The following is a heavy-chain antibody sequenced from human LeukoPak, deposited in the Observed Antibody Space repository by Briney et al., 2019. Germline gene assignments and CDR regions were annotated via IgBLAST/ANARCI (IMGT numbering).Heavy chain of an antibody. CDR1: GGSISSYY. V-gene: IGHV4-59*01. D-gene: IGHD3-22*01. J-gene: IGHJ4*02. CDR3: ARADPSYYGSSGYFDY. CDR2: IYYSGST. Sequence: PSETLSLTCTVSGGSISSYYWSWIRQPPGKGLEWIGYIYYSGSTNYNPSLKSRVTISVDTSKNQYSLKLSSVTAADTAVYYCARADPSYYGSSGYFDYWGQGTLVTVSS.